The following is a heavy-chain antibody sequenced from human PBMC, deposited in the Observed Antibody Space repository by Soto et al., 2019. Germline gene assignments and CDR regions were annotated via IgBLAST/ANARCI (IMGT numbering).Heavy chain of an antibody. CDR1: GYSFSNYA. CDR2: INGGTGNT. CDR3: ARVGPKQWLGRATAYDI. J-gene: IGHJ3*02. V-gene: IGHV1-3*01. D-gene: IGHD6-19*01. Sequence: ASVKVSCKASGYSFSNYAMHWVRQAPGQRLEWMAWINGGTGNTKTSQKFQGRVTISRDTSATTAYMELTSLRSEDTDVYFCARVGPKQWLGRATAYDIWGQGTMVTVSS.